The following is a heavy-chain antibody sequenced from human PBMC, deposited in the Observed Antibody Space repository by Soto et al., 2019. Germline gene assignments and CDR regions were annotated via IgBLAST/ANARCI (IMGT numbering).Heavy chain of an antibody. J-gene: IGHJ4*02. CDR1: GFTFSDYY. CDR3: ARDLYSSSSYLFDY. Sequence: GGSLRLSCAASGFTFSDYYMSWIRQAPGKGLEWVSYISSSGSTIYYADSVKGRFTISRDNAKNSLYLQMNSLRAEDTAVYYCARDLYSSSSYLFDYWGQGTLVTVSS. D-gene: IGHD6-6*01. V-gene: IGHV3-11*01. CDR2: ISSSGSTI.